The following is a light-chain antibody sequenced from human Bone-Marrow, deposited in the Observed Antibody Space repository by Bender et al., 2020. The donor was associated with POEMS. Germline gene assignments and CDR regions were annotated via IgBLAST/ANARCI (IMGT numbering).Light chain of an antibody. Sequence: QSALTQPRSVSGSPGQSVTISCTGTSSDVGGYNYVSWYQQHPGKGPKLMIYDVNKRPSGVPGRFSGSKSGSTASLIISGLQAEDEADYYCCSYAGGSGMLFVGGTKLTVL. CDR3: CSYAGGSGML. CDR2: DVN. J-gene: IGLJ2*01. V-gene: IGLV2-11*01. CDR1: SSDVGGYNY.